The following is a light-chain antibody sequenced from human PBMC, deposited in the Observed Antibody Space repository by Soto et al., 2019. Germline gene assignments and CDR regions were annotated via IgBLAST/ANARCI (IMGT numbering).Light chain of an antibody. Sequence: QSALTQPASVSGSPGQSITISCTGTSSDVAGYNYVSWYQQHPGKAPKLMIYEVSNRPSGVSNRFSGSKSGNTASLTISGLQAEDEADYYCTSYTTISTWVFGGGTKLTV. CDR2: EVS. CDR1: SSDVAGYNY. J-gene: IGLJ3*02. V-gene: IGLV2-14*01. CDR3: TSYTTISTWV.